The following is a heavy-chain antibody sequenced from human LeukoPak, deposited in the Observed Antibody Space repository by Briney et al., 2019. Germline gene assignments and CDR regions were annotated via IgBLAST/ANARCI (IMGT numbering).Heavy chain of an antibody. D-gene: IGHD3-10*01. CDR2: IYYSGST. V-gene: IGHV4-59*12. J-gene: IGHJ5*02. CDR1: GGSISSYY. CDR3: ARAKPRITMVRGVPNWFDP. Sequence: SETLSLTCTVSGGSISSYYWSWIRQPPGKGLEWIGYIYYSGSTNYNPSLKSRVTILVDKSKNQFSLKLRSVTAADTAVYYCARAKPRITMVRGVPNWFDPWGQGTLVTVSS.